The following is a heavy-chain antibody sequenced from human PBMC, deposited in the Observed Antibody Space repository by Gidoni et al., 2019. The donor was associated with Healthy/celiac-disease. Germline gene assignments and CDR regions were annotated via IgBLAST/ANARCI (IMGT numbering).Heavy chain of an antibody. J-gene: IGHJ6*02. D-gene: IGHD3-22*01. CDR3: ARTPDSSGYWGLGMDV. CDR1: GGSISSGGYY. V-gene: IGHV4-31*03. Sequence: QVQLQESGPGLVKPSQTLSLTCTVSGGSISSGGYYWSWIRQHPGKGLEWIGYIYYSGSTYYNPSLKSRVTISVDTSKNQFSLKLSSVTAADTAVYYCARTPDSSGYWGLGMDVWGQGTTVTVSS. CDR2: IYYSGST.